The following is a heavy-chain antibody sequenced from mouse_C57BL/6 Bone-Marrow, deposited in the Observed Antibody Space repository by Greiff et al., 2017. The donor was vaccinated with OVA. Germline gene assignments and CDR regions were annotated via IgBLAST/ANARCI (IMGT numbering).Heavy chain of an antibody. V-gene: IGHV1-82*01. CDR1: GYAFSSSW. CDR3: ARGGGLRGAMDY. Sequence: QVQLQQSGPELVKPGASVKISCKASGYAFSSSWMNWVKQKPGKGLEWIGRIYPGDGDTNYNGKFKGKATLTADKSSSTAYMQLSSLTSEDSAVYFCARGGGLRGAMDYWGQGTSVTVSS. D-gene: IGHD2-4*01. CDR2: IYPGDGDT. J-gene: IGHJ4*01.